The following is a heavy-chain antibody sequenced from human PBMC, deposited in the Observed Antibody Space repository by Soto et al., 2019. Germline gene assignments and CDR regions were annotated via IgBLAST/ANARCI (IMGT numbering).Heavy chain of an antibody. CDR1: GFTFSDYY. CDR3: ARDGGDILTGYGESYSYYGMDV. D-gene: IGHD3-9*01. J-gene: IGHJ6*02. V-gene: IGHV3-11*06. CDR2: ISSSSSYT. Sequence: GGSLRLSCAASGFTFSDYYMSWIRQAPGKGLEWVSYISSSSSYTNYADSVKGRFTISRDNAKNSLYLQMNSLRAEDTAVYYCARDGGDILTGYGESYSYYGMDVWGQGTTVTVSS.